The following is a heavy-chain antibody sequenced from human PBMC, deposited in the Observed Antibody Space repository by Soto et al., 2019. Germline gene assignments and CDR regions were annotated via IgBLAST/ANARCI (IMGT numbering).Heavy chain of an antibody. D-gene: IGHD4-17*01. CDR3: AKGPNGDFIGAFDM. CDR1: GITFSDYA. CDR2: VTISGHVT. J-gene: IGHJ3*02. Sequence: EAQWLESGGGLVQPGGSLSLSCAASGITFSDYAMTWVRQAPGKGLEWVSSVTISGHVTQYADTVRGRFTISRDNAKNTLYLQMNSLRVEDTARYYCAKGPNGDFIGAFDMWGPGTLVTVSS. V-gene: IGHV3-23*01.